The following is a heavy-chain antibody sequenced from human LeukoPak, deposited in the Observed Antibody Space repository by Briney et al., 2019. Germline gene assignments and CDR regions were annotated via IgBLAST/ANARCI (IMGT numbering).Heavy chain of an antibody. CDR3: ARSSSGPDY. V-gene: IGHV3-74*01. D-gene: IGHD6-19*01. CDR1: GFTFSSFA. Sequence: GGSLRLSCAASGFTFSSFAMNWVRQAPGKGLVWVSRINSDGSTITYADSVKGRFTISRDNAKNTLYLQMNSLRAEDTAVYYCARSSSGPDYWGQGTLVTVSS. CDR2: INSDGSTI. J-gene: IGHJ4*02.